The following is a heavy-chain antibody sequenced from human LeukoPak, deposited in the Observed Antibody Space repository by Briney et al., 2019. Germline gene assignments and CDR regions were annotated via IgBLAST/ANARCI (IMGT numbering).Heavy chain of an antibody. J-gene: IGHJ5*02. V-gene: IGHV3-30*02. CDR1: GFTFNSYG. CDR3: AKGYGISGTGGAWLDP. D-gene: IGHD1-20*01. CDR2: IRYDGSNK. Sequence: PGGSLRLSCAASGFTFNSYGMHWVRQTPGKGLEWVAFIRYDGSNKYYGDSVKGRFTISRDNSKNTLYLQMNSLRAEDTAVYYCAKGYGISGTGGAWLDPWGQGTLVTVSS.